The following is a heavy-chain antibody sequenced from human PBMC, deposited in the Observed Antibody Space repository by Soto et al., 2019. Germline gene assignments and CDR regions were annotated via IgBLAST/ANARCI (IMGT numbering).Heavy chain of an antibody. J-gene: IGHJ6*02. CDR3: ARDRLMATAGTARHYFGLDV. CDR2: IYYSGNT. V-gene: IGHV4-31*03. CDR1: GGSIRSGGYY. D-gene: IGHD5-18*01. Sequence: SETLSLTCTVSGGSIRSGGYYWSWVRQNPRRGLEWIGNIYYSGNTYYNPSLKSRLTISVDTSKNQFSMNLSSVTAADTAVYYCARDRLMATAGTARHYFGLDVWGQGTTVT.